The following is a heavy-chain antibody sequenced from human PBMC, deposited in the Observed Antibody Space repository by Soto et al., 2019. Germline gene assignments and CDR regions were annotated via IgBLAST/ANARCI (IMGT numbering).Heavy chain of an antibody. V-gene: IGHV3-23*01. CDR2: ISGSGGST. J-gene: IGHJ4*02. CDR3: AKGIITFGGVIVNYFDY. Sequence: GGSLRLSCAASGFTFSSYAMSWVRQAPGKGLEWVSAISGSGGSTYYADSVKGRFTISRDNSKNTLYLQMNSLRAEDTAVYYCAKGIITFGGVIVNYFDYWGQGTLVTVSS. D-gene: IGHD3-16*02. CDR1: GFTFSSYA.